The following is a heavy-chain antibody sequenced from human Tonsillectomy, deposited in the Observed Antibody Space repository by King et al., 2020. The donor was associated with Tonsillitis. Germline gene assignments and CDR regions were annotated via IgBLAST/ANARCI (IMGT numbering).Heavy chain of an antibody. Sequence: QLVQSGAEVKKPGSSVKVSCKASGGTFNSYAINWVRQAPGQGLECMGEIIPISGTANFAQNFQGRVTITADESTTTAYMELSSLRSEDTAVYYCASPGTTGTTSYYMAVWGQGTTVTVS. CDR3: ASPGTTGTTSYYMAV. D-gene: IGHD1-1*01. V-gene: IGHV1-69*12. CDR1: GGTFNSYA. J-gene: IGHJ6*03. CDR2: IIPISGTA.